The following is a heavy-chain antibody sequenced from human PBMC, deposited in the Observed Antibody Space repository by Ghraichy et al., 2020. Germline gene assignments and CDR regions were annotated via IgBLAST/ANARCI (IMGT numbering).Heavy chain of an antibody. CDR2: ISWNSGSI. Sequence: GGSLRLSCAASGFTFDDYAMHWVRQAPGKGLEWVSGISWNSGSIGYADSVKGRFTISRDNAKNSLYLQMNSLRAEDTALYYCAKDRYSYGSPWFDPWGQGTLVTVSS. J-gene: IGHJ5*02. CDR1: GFTFDDYA. D-gene: IGHD5-18*01. CDR3: AKDRYSYGSPWFDP. V-gene: IGHV3-9*01.